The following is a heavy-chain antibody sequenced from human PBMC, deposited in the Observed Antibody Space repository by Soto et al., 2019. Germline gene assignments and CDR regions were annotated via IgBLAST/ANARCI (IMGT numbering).Heavy chain of an antibody. CDR1: GGSISSGGYS. V-gene: IGHV4-30-2*01. CDR2: VYHSGST. D-gene: IGHD2-2*01. J-gene: IGHJ5*02. CDR3: ARVPDR. Sequence: SETLSLTCAVSGGSISSGGYSWGWIRQPPGKGLEWIGYVYHSGSTYYNPSLKSRVTISVDGSKNQFSLKLSSVTAADTAVYYCARVPDRWGQGTLVTVSS.